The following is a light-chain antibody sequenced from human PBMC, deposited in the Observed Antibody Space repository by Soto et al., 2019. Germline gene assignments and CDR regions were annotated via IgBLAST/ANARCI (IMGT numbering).Light chain of an antibody. Sequence: EIVVTQSPATLSLSRGERATLSCRASQSVNTYSAWYQQKPGQAPRLLIYDASNRATGIPDRFSGSGSGTEFTLTISSQQPDDFATYYCQQYNSYSWTFGQGTKVDIK. J-gene: IGKJ1*01. CDR1: QSVNTY. V-gene: IGKV3-11*01. CDR3: QQYNSYSWT. CDR2: DAS.